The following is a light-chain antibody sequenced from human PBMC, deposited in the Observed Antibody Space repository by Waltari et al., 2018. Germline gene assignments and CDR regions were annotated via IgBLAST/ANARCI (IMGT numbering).Light chain of an antibody. Sequence: SYELTQPPSVSVSPGQTASITCSGDKLGDKYASCYQQRPGQSPVLVIYQDNKRPSGIPERFSGSNSGTTATLTISGTQAMDEADYYCQAWDGTTAGVLFGGGTKLTVL. CDR1: KLGDKY. V-gene: IGLV3-1*01. J-gene: IGLJ2*01. CDR3: QAWDGTTAGVL. CDR2: QDN.